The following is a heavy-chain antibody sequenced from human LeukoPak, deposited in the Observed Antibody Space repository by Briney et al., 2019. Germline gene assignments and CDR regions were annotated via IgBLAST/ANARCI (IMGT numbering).Heavy chain of an antibody. Sequence: RSLRLSCAASGFTFSSYGMHWVRQAPGKGLEWVEVISYDGSNKYYADSVKGRFTISRDNSKNTLYLQMNSLRAEDTAVYYCAKEDGGYCSGGSCYDLGSLFDYWGQGTLVTVSS. V-gene: IGHV3-30*18. CDR1: GFTFSSYG. CDR3: AKEDGGYCSGGSCYDLGSLFDY. CDR2: ISYDGSNK. J-gene: IGHJ4*02. D-gene: IGHD2-15*01.